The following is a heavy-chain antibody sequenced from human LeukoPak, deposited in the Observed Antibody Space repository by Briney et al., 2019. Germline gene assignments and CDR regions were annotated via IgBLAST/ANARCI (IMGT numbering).Heavy chain of an antibody. CDR3: ARDRPGSSSWYGGDNY. CDR1: GFTFSSYS. J-gene: IGHJ4*02. D-gene: IGHD6-13*01. CDR2: ISSSSSYI. V-gene: IGHV3-21*01. Sequence: AGGSLRPSCAASGFTFSSYSMNWVRQAPGKGLEWVSSISSSSSYIYYADSVRGRFTISRDNAKNSLYLQMNSLRAEDTAVYYCARDRPGSSSWYGGDNYWGQGTLVTVSS.